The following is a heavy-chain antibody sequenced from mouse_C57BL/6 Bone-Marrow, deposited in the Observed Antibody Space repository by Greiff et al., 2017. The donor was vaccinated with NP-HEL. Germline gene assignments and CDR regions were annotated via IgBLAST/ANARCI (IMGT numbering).Heavy chain of an antibody. CDR2: ISDGGSYT. J-gene: IGHJ2*01. CDR3: ARDLLLRGNYFDY. CDR1: GFTFSSYA. Sequence: EVQRVESGGGLVKPGGSLKLSCAASGFTFSSYAMSWVRQTPEKRLEWVATISDGGSYTYYPDNVKGRFTISRDNAKNNLYLQMSHLKSEDTAMYYCARDLLLRGNYFDYWGQGTTLTVSS. D-gene: IGHD1-1*01. V-gene: IGHV5-4*01.